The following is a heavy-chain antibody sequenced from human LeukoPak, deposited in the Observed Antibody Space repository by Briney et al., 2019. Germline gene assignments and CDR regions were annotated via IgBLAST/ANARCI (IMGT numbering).Heavy chain of an antibody. J-gene: IGHJ3*02. Sequence: PSETLSLTCAVYGGSFSGYYWSWIRQPPGKGLEWIGEINHSGSTNYNPSLKSRVTISVDTSKNQFSLKLSSVTAADTAVYYCARSSGYYYGYAFDIWGQGTMVTVSS. D-gene: IGHD3-22*01. CDR1: GGSFSGYY. CDR2: INHSGST. V-gene: IGHV4-34*01. CDR3: ARSSGYYYGYAFDI.